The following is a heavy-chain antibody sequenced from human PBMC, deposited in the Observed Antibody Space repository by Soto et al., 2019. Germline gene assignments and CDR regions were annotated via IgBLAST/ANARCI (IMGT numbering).Heavy chain of an antibody. Sequence: PPETLSLTCAVSGGSISSGGYFWSWIRQPPGKGLGWIGYTFHSGSTSYNPPLKSRVIISVDRSKNQFSLNLSSVTTADTAVYYCARGDAGYYGMDVWGRGTTVTVSS. CDR1: GGSISSGGYF. CDR2: TFHSGST. V-gene: IGHV4-30-2*01. CDR3: ARGDAGYYGMDV. J-gene: IGHJ6*02.